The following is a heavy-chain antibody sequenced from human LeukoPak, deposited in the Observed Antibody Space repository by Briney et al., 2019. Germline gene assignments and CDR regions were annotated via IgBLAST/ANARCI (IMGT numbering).Heavy chain of an antibody. Sequence: PGGSLRLSCAASGFTFSSYGMSWVRQAPGKGLEWVSAISGSGGSTYYADSVKGRFTISRDNSKNTLYLQMNSLRAEDTAVYYCAKTGDYYDSSGYYYYYYMDVWGKGTTVTISS. V-gene: IGHV3-23*01. J-gene: IGHJ6*03. CDR1: GFTFSSYG. D-gene: IGHD3-22*01. CDR2: ISGSGGST. CDR3: AKTGDYYDSSGYYYYYYMDV.